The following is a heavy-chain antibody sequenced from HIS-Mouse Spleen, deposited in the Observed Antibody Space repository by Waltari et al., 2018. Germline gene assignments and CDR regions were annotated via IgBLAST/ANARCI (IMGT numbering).Heavy chain of an antibody. CDR1: GGSFSGYY. J-gene: IGHJ5*02. D-gene: IGHD6-13*01. CDR3: ARVRYSSSWYWFDP. CDR2: INHSGSN. Sequence: QVQLQQWGAGLLKPSETLSLTCAVYGGSFSGYYWSWLRQPPGKGLEWIGEINHSGSNNYNPSLKSRVTISVDTSKNQFSLKLSSVTAADTAVYYCARVRYSSSWYWFDPWGQGTLVTVSS. V-gene: IGHV4-34*01.